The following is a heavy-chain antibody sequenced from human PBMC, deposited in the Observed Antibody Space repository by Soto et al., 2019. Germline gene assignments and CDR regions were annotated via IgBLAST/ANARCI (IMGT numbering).Heavy chain of an antibody. D-gene: IGHD6-13*01. Sequence: LRLSCAASGFTFSSYSMNWVRQAPGKGLEWVSSISSSSSYIYYADSVKGRFTISRDNAKNSLYLQMNSLRAEDTAVYYCARDMKQLREYFDYWGQGTLVTVSS. V-gene: IGHV3-21*01. CDR3: ARDMKQLREYFDY. J-gene: IGHJ4*02. CDR2: ISSSSSYI. CDR1: GFTFSSYS.